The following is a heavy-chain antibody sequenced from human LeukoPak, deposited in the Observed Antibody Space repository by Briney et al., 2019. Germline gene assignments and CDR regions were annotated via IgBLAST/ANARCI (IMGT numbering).Heavy chain of an antibody. CDR2: ISAYNGNT. V-gene: IGHV1-18*01. CDR1: GYTFTSYG. Sequence: GASVKVSCKASGYTFTSYGISWVRQAPGQGLEWMGWISAYNGNTNYAQKLQGRVTMTTDTSTSTAYMELRSLRSDDTAVYYCARAISSGWRTHYYYYYCMDVWGKGTTVTVSS. J-gene: IGHJ6*03. CDR3: ARAISSGWRTHYYYYYCMDV. D-gene: IGHD6-19*01.